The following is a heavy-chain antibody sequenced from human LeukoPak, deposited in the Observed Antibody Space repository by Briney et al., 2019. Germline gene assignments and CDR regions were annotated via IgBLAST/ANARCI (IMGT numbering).Heavy chain of an antibody. CDR3: ARRLIGSDYYHYYFDY. J-gene: IGHJ4*02. CDR2: VYWDDDK. D-gene: IGHD3-22*01. Sequence: SGPTLVNPTQTLTLTCTFSGFSLSTRGVGVGWIRQPPGKALEWLALVYWDDDKRYTPSLKSRLTITRDTSKNQVVLTMTNMDPVDTATYYCARRLIGSDYYHYYFDYWGQGTLVTVSS. V-gene: IGHV2-5*02. CDR1: GFSLSTRGVG.